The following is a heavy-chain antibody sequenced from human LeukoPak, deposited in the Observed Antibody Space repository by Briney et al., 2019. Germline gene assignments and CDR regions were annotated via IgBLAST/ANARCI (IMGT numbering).Heavy chain of an antibody. CDR1: GFTFSNYA. CDR3: AKLSVMVVAATYLDY. D-gene: IGHD2-15*01. J-gene: IGHJ4*02. Sequence: GGSLRLSCAASGFTFSNYAMTWVRQAPGKGLECVSIISGSGGSTYYADSVKGRFTISRDNSKNTLYLQMNSLGAEDTAIYYCAKLSVMVVAATYLDYWGQGTLVTVSS. V-gene: IGHV3-23*01. CDR2: ISGSGGST.